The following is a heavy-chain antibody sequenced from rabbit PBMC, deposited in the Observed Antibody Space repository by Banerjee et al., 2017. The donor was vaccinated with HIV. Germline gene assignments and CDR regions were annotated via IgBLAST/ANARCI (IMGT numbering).Heavy chain of an antibody. CDR1: GFSFSGSYW. V-gene: IGHV1S45*01. J-gene: IGHJ4*01. Sequence: QEQLEESGGDLVKPEGSLTLTCTASGFSFSGSYWICWVRQAPGKGLEWIGCIYVLSSDTTAYASWAKGRFTISKTSSTTVTLQMTSLTAADMATYFCAREYNSGWYFWGPGTLVTVS. CDR2: IYVLSSDTT. CDR3: AREYNSGWYF. D-gene: IGHD4-1*01.